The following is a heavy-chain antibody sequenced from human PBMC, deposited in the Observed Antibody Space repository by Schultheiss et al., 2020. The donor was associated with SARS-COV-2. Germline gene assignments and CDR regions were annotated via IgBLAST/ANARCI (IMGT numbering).Heavy chain of an antibody. D-gene: IGHD3-22*01. CDR2: ISSSGSTI. V-gene: IGHV3-11*01. CDR1: GFTVSSNY. CDR3: ARDRAYYYDSSGTPRVAREGYYGMDV. Sequence: GGSLRLSCAASGFTVSSNYMSWVRQAPGKGLEWVSYISSSGSTIYYADSVKGRFTISRDNAKNSLYLQMNSLRAEDTAVYYCARDRAYYYDSSGTPRVAREGYYGMDVWGQGTTVTVSS. J-gene: IGHJ6*02.